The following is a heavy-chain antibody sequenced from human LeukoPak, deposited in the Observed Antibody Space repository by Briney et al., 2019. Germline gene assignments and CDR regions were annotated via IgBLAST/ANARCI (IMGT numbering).Heavy chain of an antibody. V-gene: IGHV1-2*02. CDR1: GYSFTGHY. J-gene: IGHJ5*02. CDR3: ARDRGSGRPEASNWFDP. D-gene: IGHD3-10*01. CDR2: INPNSGGT. Sequence: ASVKVSCKTSGYSFTGHYMHWVRQAPGQGLEWMGWINPNSGGTNYEQNFQGRVTMTRDTSSSTVYMELSSLRSEDTAVYYCARDRGSGRPEASNWFDPWGQGTLVTVSS.